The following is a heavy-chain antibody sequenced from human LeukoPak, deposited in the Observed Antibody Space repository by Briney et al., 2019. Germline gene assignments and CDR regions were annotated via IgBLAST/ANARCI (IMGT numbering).Heavy chain of an antibody. CDR3: ARDSPHSYGEDDAFDI. CDR2: IYYSGST. Sequence: PSETLSLTCTVSGGSISSGGYYWSWIRQPPGKGLEWIGYIYYSGSTNYNPSLKSRVTISVHTSKNQFSLKLSSVTAADTAVYYCARDSPHSYGEDDAFDIWGQGTMVTVSS. CDR1: GGSISSGGYY. D-gene: IGHD5-18*01. V-gene: IGHV4-61*08. J-gene: IGHJ3*02.